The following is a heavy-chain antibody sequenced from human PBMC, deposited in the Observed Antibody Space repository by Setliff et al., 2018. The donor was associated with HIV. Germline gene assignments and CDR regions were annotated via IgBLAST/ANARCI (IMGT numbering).Heavy chain of an antibody. CDR2: INKGGST. Sequence: ADPLSSPVVVPGYSISVSYWWGWIRQPPGKGLEWIGWIRYINKGGSTYYNPSRKSRVTMSEDTSKNQFSLKLRSVTAVDTAVYYCARSALWFGEADWYFDLWGRGTMVTVSS. J-gene: IGHJ2*01. CDR3: ARSALWFGEADWYFDL. D-gene: IGHD3-10*01. CDR1: GYSISVSYW. V-gene: IGHV4-28*01.